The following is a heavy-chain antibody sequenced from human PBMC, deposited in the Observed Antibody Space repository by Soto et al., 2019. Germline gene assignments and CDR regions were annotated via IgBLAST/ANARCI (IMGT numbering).Heavy chain of an antibody. CDR1: GYTFTGYY. D-gene: IGHD3-22*01. Sequence: ASVKVSCKASGYTFTGYYMHWVRQAPGQGLEWMGWINPNSGGTNYAQKFQGRVTMTRDTSISTAYMELSRLRSDDTAVYYCARSSYYDSSGYYLADAFDIWGQGTMVT. CDR2: INPNSGGT. V-gene: IGHV1-2*02. J-gene: IGHJ3*02. CDR3: ARSSYYDSSGYYLADAFDI.